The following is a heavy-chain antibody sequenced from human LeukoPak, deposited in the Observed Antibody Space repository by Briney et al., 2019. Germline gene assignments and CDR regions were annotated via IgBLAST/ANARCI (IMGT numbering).Heavy chain of an antibody. CDR3: ARGSEVVPAAMDYFDY. J-gene: IGHJ4*02. CDR1: GGSISSYY. D-gene: IGHD2-2*01. V-gene: IGHV4-59*01. Sequence: SETLSLTCTVSGGSISSYYWSWIRQPPGKRLEWIGYIYYSGSTNYNPSLKSRVTISVDTSKNQFSLKLSSVTAADTAVYYCARGSEVVPAAMDYFDYWGQGTLVTVSS. CDR2: IYYSGST.